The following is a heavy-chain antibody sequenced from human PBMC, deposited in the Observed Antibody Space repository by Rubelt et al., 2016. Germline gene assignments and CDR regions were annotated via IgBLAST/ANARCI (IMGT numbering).Heavy chain of an antibody. CDR1: GFAFSIYA. CDR2: ISSSGVST. V-gene: IGHV3-23*01. Sequence: GGGLGQPGGSLRLSCTASGFAFSIYAMNWVRQAPGKGLEWVSAISSSGVSTYYIDSVRGRFTISRDNSKNTVYLEMNSLRAEDTAVYYCTKDADYVRSGYNPADYWGQGTLVTVSS. J-gene: IGHJ4*02. D-gene: IGHD3-22*01. CDR3: TKDADYVRSGYNPADY.